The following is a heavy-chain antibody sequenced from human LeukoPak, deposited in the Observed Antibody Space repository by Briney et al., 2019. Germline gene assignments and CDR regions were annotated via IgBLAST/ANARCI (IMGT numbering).Heavy chain of an antibody. CDR1: GYTFTTYG. CDR2: ISTYNGDT. V-gene: IGHV1-18*01. Sequence: EASMKVSCKASGYTFTTYGISWVRQAPGQGLEWMGWISTYNGDTNYAQKLQGRVTMTTDTSTSTAYMELRSLRSDDTAVYYCARVYGDYDNDAFHIWGQGTMVTVSS. D-gene: IGHD4-17*01. CDR3: ARVYGDYDNDAFHI. J-gene: IGHJ3*02.